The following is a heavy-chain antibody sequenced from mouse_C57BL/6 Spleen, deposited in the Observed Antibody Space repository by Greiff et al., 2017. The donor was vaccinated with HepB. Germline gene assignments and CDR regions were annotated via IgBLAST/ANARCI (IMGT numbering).Heavy chain of an antibody. D-gene: IGHD2-5*01. CDR2: IYPGSGST. V-gene: IGHV1-55*01. J-gene: IGHJ4*01. Sequence: QVQLQQPGAELVKPGASVKMSCKASGYTFTSYWITWVKQRPGQGLEWIGDIYPGSGSTKYNEKFKSKATLTVDTSSSTAYMQLSSLTSEDSAVYYCARIDSNYYAMDYWGQGTSVTVSS. CDR3: ARIDSNYYAMDY. CDR1: GYTFTSYW.